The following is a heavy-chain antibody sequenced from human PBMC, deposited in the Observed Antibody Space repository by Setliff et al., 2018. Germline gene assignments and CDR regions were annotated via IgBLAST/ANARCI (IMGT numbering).Heavy chain of an antibody. J-gene: IGHJ2*01. CDR3: TKDLKKWLQFGWYFDL. V-gene: IGHV1-2*02. CDR1: GYNFTGYY. CDR2: INPNSGGT. D-gene: IGHD5-12*01. Sequence: ASVKVSCKASGYNFTGYYMYWVRQAPGQGLEWMGWINPNSGGTNYAQKSQGRVSMTRDTSISTAFLELNGLRSDDTAVYYCTKDLKKWLQFGWYFDLWGRGTLVTVSS.